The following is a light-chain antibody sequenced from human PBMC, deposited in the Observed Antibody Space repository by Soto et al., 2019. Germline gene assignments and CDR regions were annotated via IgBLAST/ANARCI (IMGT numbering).Light chain of an antibody. CDR3: QVWDSSSDHLNV. Sequence: SYELTQPPSVSVAPGKTARITCGGNIIGSKSVHWYQQKPGQAPVLVIYYDSDRPSGIPERFSGSNSGNTATLTISRVEAGDEADYYCQVWDSSSDHLNVFGSGTKLTVL. CDR2: YDS. V-gene: IGLV3-21*04. CDR1: IIGSKS. J-gene: IGLJ6*01.